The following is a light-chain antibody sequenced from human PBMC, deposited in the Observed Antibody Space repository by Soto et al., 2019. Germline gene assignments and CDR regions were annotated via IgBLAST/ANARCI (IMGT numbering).Light chain of an antibody. CDR3: QQYNNWPLT. J-gene: IGKJ4*01. CDR2: GAF. V-gene: IGKV3-15*01. Sequence: ETVMTQSPATLSVSPGERATLSCRASKSVSIDLAWYQQRPGQAPRVLIYGAFTRATGIPARFSGSASGTEFTLTISSLQSEDFAVYYCQQYNNWPLTFGGGTKVEIK. CDR1: KSVSID.